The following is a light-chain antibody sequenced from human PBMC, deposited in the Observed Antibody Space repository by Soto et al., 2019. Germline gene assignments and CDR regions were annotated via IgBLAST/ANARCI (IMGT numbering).Light chain of an antibody. V-gene: IGKV3-20*01. CDR3: QQYGSSPRYT. Sequence: EIVLTQFPDTLSLSPGERATLSCRASQSVRNSYLAWYQQRPGQAPRLLIYGADSRATGIPDRFSGSGSDTDFPPPISRRGPKDCGVCFCQQYGSSPRYTFGQGTRLEI. J-gene: IGKJ2*01. CDR1: QSVRNSY. CDR2: GAD.